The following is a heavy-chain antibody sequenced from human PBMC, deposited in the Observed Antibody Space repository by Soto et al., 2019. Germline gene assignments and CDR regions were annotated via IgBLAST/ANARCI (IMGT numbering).Heavy chain of an antibody. Sequence: GGSLRLSCAASGFTFSSYGMHWVRQAPGKGLEWVAVISYDGGNTYYADSVKGRFTISRDNSKNTLYLQMNSLGAEDTAVYYCVKDASRYCGGGSCHFDYWGQGTLVTVSS. CDR2: ISYDGGNT. D-gene: IGHD2-15*01. J-gene: IGHJ4*02. CDR1: GFTFSSYG. CDR3: VKDASRYCGGGSCHFDY. V-gene: IGHV3-30*18.